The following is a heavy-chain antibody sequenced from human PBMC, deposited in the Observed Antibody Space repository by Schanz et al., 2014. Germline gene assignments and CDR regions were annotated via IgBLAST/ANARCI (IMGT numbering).Heavy chain of an antibody. Sequence: QVQLVESGGGLVKPGGSLRLSCAASGFTFRDYYMSWIRQAPGKGLEWVSDISSGSSYANYADSVKGRFTISRDNAKNSLYLQMNSLSADDTALYYCAIIGVMVAVAGTRADYWGQGTLVTVSS. CDR1: GFTFRDYY. CDR2: ISSGSSYA. J-gene: IGHJ4*02. V-gene: IGHV3-11*06. CDR3: AIIGVMVAVAGTRADY. D-gene: IGHD6-19*01.